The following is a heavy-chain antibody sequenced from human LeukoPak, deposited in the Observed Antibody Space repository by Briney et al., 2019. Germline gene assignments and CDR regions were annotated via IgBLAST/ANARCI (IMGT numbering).Heavy chain of an antibody. V-gene: IGHV4-4*02. CDR3: ARDLWQQGYYFDY. Sequence: NSSGTLSLTCAVSGGSISSSNWWSWVRQPPGKGLEWIGSIYYSGSTYYNPSLKSRVTISVDTSKNQFSLKLSSVTAADTAVYYCARDLWQQGYYFDYWGQGTLVTVSS. J-gene: IGHJ4*02. D-gene: IGHD2-21*01. CDR1: GGSISSSNW. CDR2: IYYSGST.